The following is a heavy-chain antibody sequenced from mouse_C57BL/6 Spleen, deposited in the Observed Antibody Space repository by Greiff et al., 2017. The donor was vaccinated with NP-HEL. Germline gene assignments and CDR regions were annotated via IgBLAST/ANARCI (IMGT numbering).Heavy chain of an antibody. J-gene: IGHJ3*01. Sequence: EVQLQQSGPELVKPGDSVKISCKASGYSFTGYFMNWVMQSHGKSLEWIGRINPYNGDTFYNQKFKGKATLTVDKSSSTAHMELRSRTSEDSAVYYCARSNGFAYWGQGTLVTVSA. D-gene: IGHD2-5*01. CDR2: INPYNGDT. CDR1: GYSFTGYF. V-gene: IGHV1-20*01. CDR3: ARSNGFAY.